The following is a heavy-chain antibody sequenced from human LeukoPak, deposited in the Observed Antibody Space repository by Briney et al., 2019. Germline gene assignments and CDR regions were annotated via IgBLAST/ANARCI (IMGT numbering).Heavy chain of an antibody. J-gene: IGHJ4*02. CDR2: IYPGDSGT. Sequence: EALQISCKGAGYSFTSYWIGWVRRMAGKGGEWMGIIYPGDSGTRYSPSFQGQVTISADKSISTAYLQWSSLKASDTAMYYCARQAEQWLAKYYFDYWGQGTLVTVSS. CDR1: GYSFTSYW. D-gene: IGHD6-19*01. V-gene: IGHV5-51*01. CDR3: ARQAEQWLAKYYFDY.